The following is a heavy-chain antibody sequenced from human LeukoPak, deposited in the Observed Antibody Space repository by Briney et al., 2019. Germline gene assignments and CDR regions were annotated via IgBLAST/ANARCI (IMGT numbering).Heavy chain of an antibody. V-gene: IGHV3-7*01. CDR3: ARNLVHLWNVFDF. CDR2: IKPDGSET. J-gene: IGHJ3*01. D-gene: IGHD5-18*01. Sequence: GGSLTLSCVASRFTFSNHYMSWVRQAPGKGLEWVATIKPDGSETFYVDSVKGRFTVSRDNAKNSLYLQMSSLRAEDTAVYHCARNLVHLWNVFDFWGLGTMVTVSS. CDR1: RFTFSNHY.